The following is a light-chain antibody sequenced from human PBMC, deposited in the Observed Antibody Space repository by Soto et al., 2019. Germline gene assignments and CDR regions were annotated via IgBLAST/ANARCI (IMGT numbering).Light chain of an antibody. CDR2: AAS. V-gene: IGKV1-39*01. J-gene: IGKJ1*01. Sequence: DIQMTQSPSSLSASVGDRVTITCRASQSIGTYLNWYLQKPGKAPQLLIHAASSLQTGVPSRFSGSGSGTDFTLTISSLQPEDFATYYCQQSYSTPRTFGQGTKVEIK. CDR3: QQSYSTPRT. CDR1: QSIGTY.